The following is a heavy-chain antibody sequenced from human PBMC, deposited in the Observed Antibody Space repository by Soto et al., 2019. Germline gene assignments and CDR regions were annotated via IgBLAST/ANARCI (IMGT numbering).Heavy chain of an antibody. J-gene: IGHJ5*02. D-gene: IGHD6-13*01. Sequence: GGSLRLSCAASGFTFLSFTMNWGRQAPGKGLEWVSTISSNSAYIYYTDALRGRFTISRDNAKNSLHLQMNSLRAEDTAVYYCTRDASRDSSARGWFDPWGPGTLVTVSS. CDR1: GFTFLSFT. CDR3: TRDASRDSSARGWFDP. V-gene: IGHV3-21*01. CDR2: ISSNSAYI.